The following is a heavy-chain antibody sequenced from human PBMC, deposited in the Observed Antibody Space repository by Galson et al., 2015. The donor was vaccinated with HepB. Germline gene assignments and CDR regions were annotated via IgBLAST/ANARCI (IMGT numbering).Heavy chain of an antibody. J-gene: IGHJ4*02. CDR2: INPSDGSA. Sequence: SVKVSCKASGYSFTNHYIHWVRQAPGQGFEWMGIINPSDGSASAAQKFQGRVTLTRDTSTSTVYMQLSSLTSEDTAVYYCARVGPEQWLAFSFDYWGQGTLVTVSS. CDR3: ARVGPEQWLAFSFDY. D-gene: IGHD6-19*01. CDR1: GYSFTNHY. V-gene: IGHV1-46*01.